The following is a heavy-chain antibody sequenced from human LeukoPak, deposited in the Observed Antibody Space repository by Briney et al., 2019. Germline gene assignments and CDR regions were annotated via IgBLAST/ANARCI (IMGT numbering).Heavy chain of an antibody. D-gene: IGHD3-22*01. CDR1: GASISSYY. V-gene: IGHV4-59*08. CDR2: VCYSGST. J-gene: IGHJ2*01. Sequence: PLETLSLTCTVSGASISSYYWSWIRQPPGKGLESIGYVCYSGSTNYNPSLKSRVTISVDTSKSQFSLKLNSVTAADTAVYFCARQDSSSYWYFDLWGRGTLVTVSS. CDR3: ARQDSSSYWYFDL.